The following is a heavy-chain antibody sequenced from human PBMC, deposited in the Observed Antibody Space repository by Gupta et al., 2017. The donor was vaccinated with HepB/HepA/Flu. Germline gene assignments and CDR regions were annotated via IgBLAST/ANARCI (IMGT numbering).Heavy chain of an antibody. CDR3: ARRKYYYDSSGYYRTATDAFDI. CDR2: IYPGDSDT. D-gene: IGHD3-22*01. Sequence: IYPGDSDTRYSPSFQGQVTISADKSISTAYLQWSSLKASDTAMYYCARRKYYYDSSGYYRTATDAFDIWGQGTMVTVSS. J-gene: IGHJ3*02. V-gene: IGHV5-51*01.